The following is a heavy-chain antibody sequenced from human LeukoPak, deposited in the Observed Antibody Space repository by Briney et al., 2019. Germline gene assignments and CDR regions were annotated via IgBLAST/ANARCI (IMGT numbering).Heavy chain of an antibody. CDR3: AKDWGTMIRGVDY. D-gene: IGHD3-10*01. CDR1: GFTFTNYA. V-gene: IGHV3-9*01. Sequence: GKSLRLSCAASGFTFTNYAMHWVRQAPGKGLEWVSGISWNSGSIGYADSVKGRFTISRDNAKNSLYPQMNSLRAEDTALYYCAKDWGTMIRGVDYWGQGTLVTVSS. CDR2: ISWNSGSI. J-gene: IGHJ4*02.